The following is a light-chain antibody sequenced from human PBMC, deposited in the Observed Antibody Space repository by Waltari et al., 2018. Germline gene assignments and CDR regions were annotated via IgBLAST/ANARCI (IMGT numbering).Light chain of an antibody. CDR3: QQRSNWPPR. CDR1: QSVSSY. CDR2: DAS. J-gene: IGKJ4*02. Sequence: EIVLTQSPATLSLSPGERATLSCRASQSVSSYLAWYQQKPGQAPRLLIYDASNRATGIPARCSGSGSGTDFTLTISSLEPEDFAVYYCQQRSNWPPRFGGGTKVEIK. V-gene: IGKV3-11*01.